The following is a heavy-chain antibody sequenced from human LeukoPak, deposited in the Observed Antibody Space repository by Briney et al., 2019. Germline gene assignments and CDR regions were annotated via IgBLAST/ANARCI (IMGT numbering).Heavy chain of an antibody. J-gene: IGHJ4*02. CDR3: TRQELTGTGRGFFNY. Sequence: SETLSLTCTVSGGSISSDHYSWAWIRQPPGKGLEWIGTIYFSGTTYYNPSLKSRITMSVDTSKKQFSLKLNSVTAADTAMYFCTRQELTGTGRGFFNYWGQGNLVTVSS. CDR2: IYFSGTT. D-gene: IGHD1-20*01. V-gene: IGHV4-39*01. CDR1: GGSISSDHYS.